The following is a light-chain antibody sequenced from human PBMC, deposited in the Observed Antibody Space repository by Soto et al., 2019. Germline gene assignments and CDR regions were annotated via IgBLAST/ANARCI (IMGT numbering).Light chain of an antibody. CDR2: GAT. CDR3: CSYAGASTYV. V-gene: IGLV2-23*01. Sequence: QSALTQPASVSGSPGQSITISCTGTSSDVGSYDLVSWYQQHPGKAPKLMIYGATKRPSGVSVRFSGSKSGNTASLTISGLQAEDEADYYCCSYAGASTYVFGIGTKLTVL. J-gene: IGLJ1*01. CDR1: SSDVGSYDL.